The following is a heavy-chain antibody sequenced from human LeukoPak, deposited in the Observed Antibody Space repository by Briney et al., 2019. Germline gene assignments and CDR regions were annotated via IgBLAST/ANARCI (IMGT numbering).Heavy chain of an antibody. V-gene: IGHV3-73*01. CDR1: GFTFSGSA. CDR2: IRSKANSYAT. CDR3: TRNDDFWSGYSLT. Sequence: PGRSLSLSCAASGFTFSGSAMHWVRQASGKGLEWVGRIRSKANSYATAYAASVKGRFTISRDDSKNTAYLQMNSLKTEDPAVYYCTRNDDFWSGYSLTWGQGTLVTVSS. J-gene: IGHJ5*02. D-gene: IGHD3-3*01.